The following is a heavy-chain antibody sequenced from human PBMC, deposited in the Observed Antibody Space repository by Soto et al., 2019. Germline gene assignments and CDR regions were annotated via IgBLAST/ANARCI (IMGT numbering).Heavy chain of an antibody. CDR2: IYHSGST. V-gene: IGHV4-30-2*01. CDR1: GGSISSGGYS. J-gene: IGHJ4*02. Sequence: SETLSLTCAVSGGSISSGGYSWSWIRQPPGKGLEWIGYIYHSGSTYYNPSLKSRVTISVDTSKNQFSLKLSSVTAADTAVYYCARDWDYYDSSGYPGYWGQGTLVTVS. D-gene: IGHD3-22*01. CDR3: ARDWDYYDSSGYPGY.